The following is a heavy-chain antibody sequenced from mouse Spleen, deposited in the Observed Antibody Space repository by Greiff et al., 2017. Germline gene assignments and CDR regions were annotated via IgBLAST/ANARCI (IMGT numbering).Heavy chain of an antibody. CDR2: ISYDGSN. Sequence: VQLKESGPGLVKPSQSLSLTCSVTGYSITSGYYWNWIRQFPGNKLEWMGYISYDGSNNYNPSLKNRISITRDTSKNQFFLKLNSVTTEDTATYYCARTGNYGDAMDYWGQGTSVTVSS. J-gene: IGHJ4*01. CDR3: ARTGNYGDAMDY. CDR1: GYSITSGYY. D-gene: IGHD2-1*01. V-gene: IGHV3-6*01.